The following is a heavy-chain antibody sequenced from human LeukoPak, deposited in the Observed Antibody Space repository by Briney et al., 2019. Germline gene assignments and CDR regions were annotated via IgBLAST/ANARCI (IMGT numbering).Heavy chain of an antibody. Sequence: GGSLRLSCAASGFPFDDYGMSWVRQAPGKGLEWVSGINWNGGSTGYADSVKGRVTISRDNAKESLYLQMNGLRAEDTALYYCARAYSSGWTGFDYWGQGTLVTVSS. J-gene: IGHJ4*02. CDR1: GFPFDDYG. CDR3: ARAYSSGWTGFDY. V-gene: IGHV3-20*04. CDR2: INWNGGST. D-gene: IGHD6-19*01.